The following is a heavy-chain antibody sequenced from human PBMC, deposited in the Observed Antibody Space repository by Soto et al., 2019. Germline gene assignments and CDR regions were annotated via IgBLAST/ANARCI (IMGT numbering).Heavy chain of an antibody. Sequence: ASVNVSRKPSGYTFTCYYMHCVQQAPGQELEWMGWINPNSGGTNYAQKFQGRVTMTRDTSISTGYMELSRLRSDDTAVYYCARDPSSSTCIAAVDGFDFWGQGNPVTVSS. D-gene: IGHD6-6*01. CDR1: GYTFTCYY. CDR2: INPNSGGT. V-gene: IGHV1-2*02. J-gene: IGHJ4*02. CDR3: ARDPSSSTCIAAVDGFDF.